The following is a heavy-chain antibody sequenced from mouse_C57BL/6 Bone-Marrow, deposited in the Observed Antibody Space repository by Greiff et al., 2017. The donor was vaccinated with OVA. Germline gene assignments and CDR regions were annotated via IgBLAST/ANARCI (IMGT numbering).Heavy chain of an antibody. V-gene: IGHV1-19*01. Sequence: VQLKESGPVLVKPGASVKMSCKASGYTFTDYYMNWVKQSHGKSLEWIGVINPYNGGTSYNQKFKGKATLTVDKSSSTAYMELNSLTSEDSAVYYCARLRNFDYWGQGTTLTVSS. CDR3: ARLRNFDY. J-gene: IGHJ2*01. CDR1: GYTFTDYY. CDR2: INPYNGGT.